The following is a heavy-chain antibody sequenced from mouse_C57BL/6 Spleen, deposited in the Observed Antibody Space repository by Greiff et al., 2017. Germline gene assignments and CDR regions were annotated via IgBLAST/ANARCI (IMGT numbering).Heavy chain of an antibody. D-gene: IGHD4-1*01. Sequence: QVQLQQPGAELVKPGASVKMSCKASGYTFTSYWITWVKQRPGQGLEWIGDIYPGSGSTNYNEKFKSKATLTVDTSSSTAYMQLSSLTSEDSAVYYCARGEILTGYFDYWGQGTTLTVSS. J-gene: IGHJ2*01. CDR2: IYPGSGST. CDR3: ARGEILTGYFDY. CDR1: GYTFTSYW. V-gene: IGHV1-55*01.